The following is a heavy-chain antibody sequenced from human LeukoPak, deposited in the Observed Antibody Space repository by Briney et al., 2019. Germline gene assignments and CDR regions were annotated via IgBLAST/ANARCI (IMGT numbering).Heavy chain of an antibody. CDR2: INHSGST. D-gene: IGHD3-3*01. CDR1: GGPFSGYY. Sequence: PSETLSLTCAVYGGPFSGYYWSWIRQPPRKGLEWIGEINHSGSTNYNPSHTSRVTISVDTSKNQFSPKLSSVTAADTAVYYCARELSLWSGYRNAFDIWGQGTMVTVSS. J-gene: IGHJ3*02. CDR3: ARELSLWSGYRNAFDI. V-gene: IGHV4-34*01.